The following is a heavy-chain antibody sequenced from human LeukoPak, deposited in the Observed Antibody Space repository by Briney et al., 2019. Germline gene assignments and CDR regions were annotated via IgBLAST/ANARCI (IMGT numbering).Heavy chain of an antibody. D-gene: IGHD6-6*01. Sequence: GGSLRLSCAASGFTFSSYWMHWVRQAPGQGLVWVSRFNSDGSSTSYADSVKGRFTIARDNVKNMLYLEMNSLRAEDTAVYYCARGGVYSTSAVDYWGQGTLVTVSS. CDR3: ARGGVYSTSAVDY. J-gene: IGHJ4*02. CDR1: GFTFSSYW. CDR2: FNSDGSST. V-gene: IGHV3-74*01.